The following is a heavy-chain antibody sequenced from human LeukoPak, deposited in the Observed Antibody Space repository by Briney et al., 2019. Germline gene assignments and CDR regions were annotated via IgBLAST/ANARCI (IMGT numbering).Heavy chain of an antibody. CDR1: GYTFTSYY. CDR2: FDPEDGET. Sequence: ASVKVFCKASGYTFTSYYMHWVRQAPGKGLEWMGGFDPEDGETIYAQKFQGRVTMTEDTSTDTAYMELSSLRSEDTAVYYCATDFIVWAFDIWGQGTMVTVSS. D-gene: IGHD5/OR15-5a*01. V-gene: IGHV1-24*01. J-gene: IGHJ3*02. CDR3: ATDFIVWAFDI.